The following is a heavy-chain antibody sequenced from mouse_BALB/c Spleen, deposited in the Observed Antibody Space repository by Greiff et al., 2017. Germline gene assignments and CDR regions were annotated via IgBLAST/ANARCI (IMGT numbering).Heavy chain of an antibody. CDR2: INPNNGGT. V-gene: IGHV1-18*01. CDR3: ARGDYGSRTWFAY. J-gene: IGHJ3*01. Sequence: DVQLQESGPELVKPGASVKIPCKASGYTFTDYNMDWVKQSHGKSLEWIGDINPNNGGTIYNQKFKGKATLTVDKSSSTAYMELRSLTSEDTAVYYCARGDYGSRTWFAYWGQGTLVTVSA. D-gene: IGHD1-1*01. CDR1: GYTFTDYN.